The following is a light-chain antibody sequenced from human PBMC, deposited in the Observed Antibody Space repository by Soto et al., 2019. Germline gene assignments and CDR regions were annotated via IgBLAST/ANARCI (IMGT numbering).Light chain of an antibody. Sequence: VMTQSPASLSVSPGERVTLSCRASQSVNNKLAWYQQKSGQAPRLLIYDASTRATGIPDRFSGSGSETAFTLTVSSLQSEDFAVYYCQQYNHWPPITFGQGTRLEIK. CDR3: QQYNHWPPIT. V-gene: IGKV3-15*01. CDR2: DAS. CDR1: QSVNNK. J-gene: IGKJ5*01.